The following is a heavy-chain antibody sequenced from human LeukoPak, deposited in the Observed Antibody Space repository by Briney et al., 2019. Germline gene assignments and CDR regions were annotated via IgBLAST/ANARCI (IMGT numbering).Heavy chain of an antibody. CDR3: TAYYDFWSGYDFDY. V-gene: IGHV3-15*01. D-gene: IGHD3-3*01. J-gene: IGHJ4*02. CDR2: IKSKTDGGTT. Sequence: GGSLRLSCAASGFTFSDARMSWVRQAPGKGLEWVGRIKSKTDGGTTDYAAPVKGGFTISRDDSKNTLYLQMNSLKTEDTAVYYCTAYYDFWSGYDFDYWGQGTLVTVSS. CDR1: GFTFSDAR.